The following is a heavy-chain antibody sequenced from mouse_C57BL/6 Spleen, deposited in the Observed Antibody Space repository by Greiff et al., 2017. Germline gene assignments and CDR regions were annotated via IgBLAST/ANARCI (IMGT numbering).Heavy chain of an antibody. V-gene: IGHV1-78*01. Sequence: VKLVESDAELVKPGASVKISCKASGYTFTDYTIHWMKQRPEQGLEWIGYIYPRDGSTKYNEKFKGKATLTADKSSSTAYMQLNSLTSEDSAVYFCARNYYGSSYGYFDVWGTGTTVTVSS. CDR3: ARNYYGSSYGYFDV. D-gene: IGHD1-1*01. CDR1: GYTFTDYT. J-gene: IGHJ1*03. CDR2: IYPRDGST.